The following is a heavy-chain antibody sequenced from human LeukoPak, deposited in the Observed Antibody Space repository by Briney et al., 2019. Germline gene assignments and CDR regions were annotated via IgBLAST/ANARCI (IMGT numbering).Heavy chain of an antibody. V-gene: IGHV4-38-2*02. CDR3: ARDPDYDFWSGYYLRAPLNYYYYMDV. CDR2: IHHSGAT. Sequence: DPSETLSLTCTVSGYSISSGYQWAWIRQPPGKGLEWIASIHHSGATYYSPSLKSRVTVSVDTSKNQFSLKLSSVTAADTAVYYCARDPDYDFWSGYYLRAPLNYYYYMDVWGKGTTVTVSS. D-gene: IGHD3-3*01. CDR1: GYSISSGYQ. J-gene: IGHJ6*03.